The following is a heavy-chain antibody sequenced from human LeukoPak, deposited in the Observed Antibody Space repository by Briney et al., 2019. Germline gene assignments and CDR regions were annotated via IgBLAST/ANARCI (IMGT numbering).Heavy chain of an antibody. D-gene: IGHD6-13*01. Sequence: PSQTLSLTCTVSGGSIRNYYWSWIRQPPGKGLEWIGYIYYSGSTNYNPSLKSRVTISVDTSKNQFSLKLSSVTAADTAVYYCARVYYSSSYDYWYFDLWGRGTLVTVSS. CDR1: GGSIRNYY. V-gene: IGHV4-59*01. J-gene: IGHJ2*01. CDR2: IYYSGST. CDR3: ARVYYSSSYDYWYFDL.